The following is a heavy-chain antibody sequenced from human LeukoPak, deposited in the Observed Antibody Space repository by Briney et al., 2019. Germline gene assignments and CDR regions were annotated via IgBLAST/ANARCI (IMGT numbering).Heavy chain of an antibody. CDR1: GGSISSYY. J-gene: IGHJ3*02. Sequence: SETLSLTCTVSGGSISSYYWSWIRQPPGKGLEWIGYIFYSGSTNYNPSLKSRVTISVDTSKNQFSLKLSSVTAADTAVYYCARDNWDDADAFDIWGQGTMVTVSS. CDR2: IFYSGST. CDR3: ARDNWDDADAFDI. V-gene: IGHV4-59*12. D-gene: IGHD1-20*01.